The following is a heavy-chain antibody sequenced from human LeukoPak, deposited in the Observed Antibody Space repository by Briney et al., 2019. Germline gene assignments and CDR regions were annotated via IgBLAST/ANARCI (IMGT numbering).Heavy chain of an antibody. V-gene: IGHV3-23*01. CDR2: ISGSGGST. J-gene: IGHJ4*02. D-gene: IGHD3-22*01. CDR3: VKSPVVVITFVDY. CDR1: GFTFSSYA. Sequence: GGSLRLSCAASGFTFSSYAMSRVRQAPGKGLEWVSAISGSGGSTYYADSVKGRFTISRDNSKNTLYLQMNSLRAEDTAVYYCVKSPVVVITFVDYWGQGTLVTVSS.